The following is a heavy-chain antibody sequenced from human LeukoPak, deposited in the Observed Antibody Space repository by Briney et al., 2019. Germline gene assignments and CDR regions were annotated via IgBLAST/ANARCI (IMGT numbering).Heavy chain of an antibody. CDR3: ARGARRDTAMDNVFDY. V-gene: IGHV3-23*01. CDR1: GFTFNNYA. Sequence: PGGPLRLSCAASGFTFNNYAMSWVRQAPGKGLEWISAISGSGGSAFYADSVRGRFTISRDNSKNTLYLQMNSLRAEDTAVYYCARGARRDTAMDNVFDYWGQGTLVTVSS. J-gene: IGHJ4*02. CDR2: ISGSGGSA. D-gene: IGHD5-18*01.